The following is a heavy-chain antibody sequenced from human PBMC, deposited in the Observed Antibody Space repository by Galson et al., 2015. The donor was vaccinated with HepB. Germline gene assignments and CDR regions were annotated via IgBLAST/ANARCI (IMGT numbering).Heavy chain of an antibody. D-gene: IGHD2-8*02. CDR3: AAAGTGVDY. Sequence: SVKVSCKVTGYTLTEFSMHWVRQAPGEGLEWVGGFDPEDGQAIYAQKVQGRVTMTEDTSTDTAYMELSSLRSEDTAVYYCAAAGTGVDYWGQGTLVTVSS. V-gene: IGHV1-24*01. CDR1: GYTLTEFS. J-gene: IGHJ4*02. CDR2: FDPEDGQA.